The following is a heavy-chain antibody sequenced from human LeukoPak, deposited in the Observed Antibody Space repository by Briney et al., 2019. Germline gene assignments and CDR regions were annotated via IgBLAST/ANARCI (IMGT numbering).Heavy chain of an antibody. J-gene: IGHJ6*03. CDR3: ARIHSEEYSSSWNYYYMDV. CDR2: IIPIFGTA. D-gene: IGHD6-13*01. Sequence: GASVKVSCKASGGTFISYAISWVRQAPGQGLEWMGGIIPIFGTANYAQKFQGRVTITADESTSTAYMELSSLRSEDTAVYYCARIHSEEYSSSWNYYYMDVWGKGTTVTISS. CDR1: GGTFISYA. V-gene: IGHV1-69*13.